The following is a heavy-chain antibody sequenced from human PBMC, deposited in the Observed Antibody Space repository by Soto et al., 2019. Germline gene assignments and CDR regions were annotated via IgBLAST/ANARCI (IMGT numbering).Heavy chain of an antibody. CDR3: ARGPDSGYDLDP. CDR1: GGTFSSYA. D-gene: IGHD5-12*01. J-gene: IGHJ5*02. Sequence: ASVKVSCKASGGTFSSYAISWVRQAPGQGLEWMGGIIPIFGTANYAQKFRGRVTITADESTSTAYMELSSLRSEDTAVYYCARGPDSGYDLDPWGQGTLVTVSS. CDR2: IIPIFGTA. V-gene: IGHV1-69*13.